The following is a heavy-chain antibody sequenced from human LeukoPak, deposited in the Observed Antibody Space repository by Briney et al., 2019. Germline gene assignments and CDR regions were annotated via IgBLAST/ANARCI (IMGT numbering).Heavy chain of an antibody. CDR1: GGSFSGYY. J-gene: IGHJ5*02. V-gene: IGHV4-34*01. CDR3: ARACPNWFDP. Sequence: PSETLSLTCAVYGGSFSGYYWSWIRQPPGKGLEWIGEINHSGSTNYNPSLKSRVTISVDTSKNQFSLKLSSVTAADTAVYYCARACPNWFDPWGQGTLVTVSS. CDR2: INHSGST.